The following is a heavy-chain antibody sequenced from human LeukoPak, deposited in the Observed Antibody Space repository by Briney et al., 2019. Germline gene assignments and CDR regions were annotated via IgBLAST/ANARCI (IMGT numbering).Heavy chain of an antibody. Sequence: ASVKVSCKVSGYTFIDHYMHWVKQAPGKGLEWMGLVDPEDAKTRLTDKFQGRVTLTADTSTDTVYMELSSLRSEDTAVYYCATLTRFFNWNAVGEAFDIWGQGTLVTDSS. CDR1: GYTFIDHY. CDR2: VDPEDAKT. CDR3: ATLTRFFNWNAVGEAFDI. J-gene: IGHJ3*02. V-gene: IGHV1-69-2*01. D-gene: IGHD1-1*01.